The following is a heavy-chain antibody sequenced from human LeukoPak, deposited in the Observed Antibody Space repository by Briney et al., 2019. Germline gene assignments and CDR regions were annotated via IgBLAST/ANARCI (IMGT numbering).Heavy chain of an antibody. V-gene: IGHV3-23*01. D-gene: IGHD6-6*01. CDR2: ISGSGGST. CDR3: ARAARPPYYYYGMDV. Sequence: GGSLKLSCAASGFAFSSYAMSWVRQAPGKGLEWVSAISGSGGSTYYADSVKGRFTISRDNSKNTLYLQMNSLRAEDTAVYYCARAARPPYYYYGMDVWGQGTTVTVSS. J-gene: IGHJ6*02. CDR1: GFAFSSYA.